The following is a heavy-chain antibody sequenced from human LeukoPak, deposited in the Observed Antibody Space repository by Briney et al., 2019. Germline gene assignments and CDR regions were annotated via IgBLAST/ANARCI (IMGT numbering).Heavy chain of an antibody. CDR1: GFSFSRYW. V-gene: IGHV3-7*03. Sequence: GGSLRLSCAASGFSFSRYWMSWVRQAPVRGLEWVANIKPDGSEIYYVDSVKGRFTISRDNAKNSLYLQMNSLRAEDTALYYCARDPWGIASSRLFDYWGQGTLVTVSS. CDR2: IKPDGSEI. J-gene: IGHJ4*02. CDR3: ARDPWGIASSRLFDY. D-gene: IGHD6-13*01.